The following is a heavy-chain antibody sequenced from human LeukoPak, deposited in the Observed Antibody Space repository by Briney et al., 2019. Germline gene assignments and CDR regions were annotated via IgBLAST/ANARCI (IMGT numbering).Heavy chain of an antibody. Sequence: GRSLRLSCAASGFTFDDYAMHWVRQAPGKGLEWVSGISWNSGSIGYADSVKGRFTISRDNAKNSLYLQMNSLRAEDTALYYCAKSRWFGELNYGMDVWGQGTTVTVTS. V-gene: IGHV3-9*01. CDR3: AKSRWFGELNYGMDV. CDR1: GFTFDDYA. D-gene: IGHD3-10*01. J-gene: IGHJ6*02. CDR2: ISWNSGSI.